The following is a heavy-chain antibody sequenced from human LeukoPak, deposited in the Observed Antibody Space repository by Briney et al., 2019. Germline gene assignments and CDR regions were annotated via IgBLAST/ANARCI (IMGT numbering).Heavy chain of an antibody. J-gene: IGHJ4*02. Sequence: SVKVSCKASGYTFTSYAISWVRQAPGQGLEWVGGIIPIFGTANYAQKFQGRVTITADESTSTAYMELSSLRSEDTAVYYCATSTKGWLPYHDYWGQGTLVTVSS. CDR2: IIPIFGTA. CDR1: GYTFTSYA. CDR3: ATSTKGWLPYHDY. V-gene: IGHV1-69*13. D-gene: IGHD5-24*01.